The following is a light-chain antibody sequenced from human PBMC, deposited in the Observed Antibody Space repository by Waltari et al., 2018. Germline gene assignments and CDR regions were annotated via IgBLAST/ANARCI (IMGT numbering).Light chain of an antibody. CDR1: QGISSY. V-gene: IGKV1-8*01. J-gene: IGKJ1*01. CDR2: AAS. CDR3: QQYYSYPWT. Sequence: AIRITQSPSSLSASTGDRVTITLRASQGISSYLAWYQQKPGKAPKLLIYAASTLQSGVPSRFSGSGSGTDFTLTISCLQSEDFATYYCQQYYSYPWTFGQGTKVEIK.